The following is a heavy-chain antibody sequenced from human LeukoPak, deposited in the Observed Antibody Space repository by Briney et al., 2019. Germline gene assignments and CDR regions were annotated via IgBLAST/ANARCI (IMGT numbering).Heavy chain of an antibody. V-gene: IGHV1-69*13. CDR1: GGTFSSYA. D-gene: IGHD3-10*01. CDR3: ACSPYYYGSGSYNWFDP. CDR2: TIPIFGTA. Sequence: ASVKVSCKASGGTFSSYAISWVRQAPGQGLEWMGGTIPIFGTANYAQKFQGRVTITADESTSTAYMELSSLRSEDTAVYYCACSPYYYGSGSYNWFDPWGQGTLVTVSS. J-gene: IGHJ5*02.